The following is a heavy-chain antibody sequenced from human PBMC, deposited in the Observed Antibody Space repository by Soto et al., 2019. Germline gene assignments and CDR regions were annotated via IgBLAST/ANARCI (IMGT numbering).Heavy chain of an antibody. V-gene: IGHV1-3*01. CDR3: ARAEAAARRYYYYYMDV. CDR2: INAGNGNT. Sequence: ASVKVSCKSSGYTFTSYAMHWVRQAPGQRLEWMGWINAGNGNTKYSQKFQGRVTITRDTSASTAYMELSSLRSEDTAVYYCARAEAAARRYYYYYMDVWGKGTTVTVSS. J-gene: IGHJ6*03. D-gene: IGHD6-6*01. CDR1: GYTFTSYA.